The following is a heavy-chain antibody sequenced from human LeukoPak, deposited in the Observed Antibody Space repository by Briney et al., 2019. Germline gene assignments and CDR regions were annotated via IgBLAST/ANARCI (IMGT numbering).Heavy chain of an antibody. CDR2: ISGSGGST. Sequence: GGSLRLSCAASGFTFSSYAMSWVRQAPGQGLEWVSAISGSGGSTYYADSVKGRFTISRDNSKNTLYLQMNSLRAEDTAVYYCAKAGFVESTYYGGRKGYYFDYWGQGTLVTVSS. D-gene: IGHD4-23*01. CDR1: GFTFSSYA. CDR3: AKAGFVESTYYGGRKGYYFDY. V-gene: IGHV3-23*01. J-gene: IGHJ4*02.